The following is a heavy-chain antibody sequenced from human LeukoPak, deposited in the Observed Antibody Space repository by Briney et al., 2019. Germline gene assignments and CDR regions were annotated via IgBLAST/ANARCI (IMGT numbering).Heavy chain of an antibody. Sequence: PGGSLRLSCEASGFNFNNYGMHWVRQAPGKGLEWVAALWFDGSHEYYADSVKGRFTISRDNFKNTLFMEMNALTAGDTAIYYCAKDASDLGDSYFDHWGQGTPVTVSS. D-gene: IGHD4-17*01. CDR2: LWFDGSHE. V-gene: IGHV3-33*06. J-gene: IGHJ4*02. CDR3: AKDASDLGDSYFDH. CDR1: GFNFNNYG.